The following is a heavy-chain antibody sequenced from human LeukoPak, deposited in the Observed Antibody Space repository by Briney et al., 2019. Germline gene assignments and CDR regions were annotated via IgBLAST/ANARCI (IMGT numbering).Heavy chain of an antibody. CDR1: GGSISSGGYS. D-gene: IGHD3-10*01. CDR2: IYHSGST. Sequence: HPSQTLSLTCAVSGGSISSGGYSWSWIRQPPGKGLEWIGYIYHSGSTYYNPSLKSRVTISVDRSKKQFSLKLSSVTAADTAVYYCARTYMVRGVIIEAFDYWGQGTLVTVSS. J-gene: IGHJ4*02. V-gene: IGHV4-30-2*01. CDR3: ARTYMVRGVIIEAFDY.